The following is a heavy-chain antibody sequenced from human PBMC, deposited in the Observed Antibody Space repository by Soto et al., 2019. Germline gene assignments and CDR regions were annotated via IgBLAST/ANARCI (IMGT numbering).Heavy chain of an antibody. CDR2: IYYSGST. CDR3: AREYYYDSSGPGGLDY. Sequence: SETLSLTCTVSGGSTSSYYWSWIRQPPGKGLEWIGYIYYSGSTNYNPSLKSRVTISVDTSKNQFSLKLSSLTAADTAVYYCAREYYYDSSGPGGLDYWGQGTLVTVSS. V-gene: IGHV4-59*01. J-gene: IGHJ4*02. D-gene: IGHD3-22*01. CDR1: GGSTSSYY.